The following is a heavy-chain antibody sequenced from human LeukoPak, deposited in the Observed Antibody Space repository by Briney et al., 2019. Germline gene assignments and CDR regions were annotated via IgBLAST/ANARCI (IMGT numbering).Heavy chain of an antibody. J-gene: IGHJ4*02. Sequence: SETLSLTCTVSGGSISSYYWSWIRQPPGKGLEWIGYIYYSGSTNYNPSLKSRVTISVDTSKNQFSLKLSSVTAADTAVYYCATGSYYDFWSGTFDYWGQGTLVTVSS. CDR3: ATGSYYDFWSGTFDY. V-gene: IGHV4-59*01. CDR1: GGSISSYY. CDR2: IYYSGST. D-gene: IGHD3-3*01.